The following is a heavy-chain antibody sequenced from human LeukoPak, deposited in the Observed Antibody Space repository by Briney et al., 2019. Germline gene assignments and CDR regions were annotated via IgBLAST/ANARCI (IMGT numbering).Heavy chain of an antibody. CDR3: AKVLGWDWGSTAGGFDI. CDR2: RFYIGST. Sequence: ESLSLTCAVSGYSISSGYYWGWIRPPPGKGREWIVIRFYIGSTYYNPSLNSRATISVDTSKDQLSLRLSSVTAADTAVYYCAKVLGWDWGSTAGGFDIWGRGTMVIVSS. V-gene: IGHV4-38-2*01. J-gene: IGHJ3*02. CDR1: GYSISSGYY. D-gene: IGHD7-27*01.